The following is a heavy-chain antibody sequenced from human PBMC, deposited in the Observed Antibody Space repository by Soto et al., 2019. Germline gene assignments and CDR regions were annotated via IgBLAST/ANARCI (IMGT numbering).Heavy chain of an antibody. CDR1: GYTFTSYG. D-gene: IGHD6-19*01. Sequence: ASVKVSCKASGYTFTSYGMHWVRKAPGQRLEWMGWINAGNGNTKYSQQFQGRVTITRDTSASPDYMEMTSPTSQDPAVYQCQRQDPVAGIDYWGQAILVTVS. CDR3: QRQDPVAGIDY. CDR2: INAGNGNT. J-gene: IGHJ4*02. V-gene: IGHV1-3*01.